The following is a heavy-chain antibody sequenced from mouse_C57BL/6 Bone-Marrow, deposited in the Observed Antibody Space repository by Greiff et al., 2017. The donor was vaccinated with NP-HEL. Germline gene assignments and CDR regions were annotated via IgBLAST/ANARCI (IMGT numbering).Heavy chain of an antibody. Sequence: VQLQQSGPELVKPGASVKISCKASGYTFTDYYMNWVKQSHGKSLEWIGDINPNNGGTSYNQKFKGKATLTVDKSSSTAYMELRSLTSEDSAVYYCARSYYDYHWDFDVWGTGTTVTVSS. CDR2: INPNNGGT. V-gene: IGHV1-26*01. J-gene: IGHJ1*03. CDR3: ARSYYDYHWDFDV. D-gene: IGHD2-4*01. CDR1: GYTFTDYY.